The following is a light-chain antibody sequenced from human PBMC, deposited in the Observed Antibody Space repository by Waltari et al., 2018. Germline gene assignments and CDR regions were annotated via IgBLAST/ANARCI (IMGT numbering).Light chain of an antibody. CDR1: STDVEGYDP. CDR3: SSYAGGSSLM. J-gene: IGLJ3*02. V-gene: IGLV2-8*01. Sequence: QSALTQPPSASGSPGQSITISCTGISTDVEGYDPAFWYHHHPGKAPKLFIYEVTKRPSGGPDRFSGSKSDNTASLAVSGLQAEDEADYYCSSYAGGSSLMFGGGTKLTVL. CDR2: EVT.